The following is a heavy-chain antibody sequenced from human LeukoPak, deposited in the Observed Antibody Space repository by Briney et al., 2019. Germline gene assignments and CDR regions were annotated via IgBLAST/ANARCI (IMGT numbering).Heavy chain of an antibody. CDR3: ATHTYYSDTAAECDY. V-gene: IGHV3-48*01. CDR2: ISSTTKNV. D-gene: IGHD3-22*01. Sequence: PGGSLRLSCAASGFTFTTCNMNWFRQAPGKGLEWISYISSTTKNVYYADSVRGRFTISRDNAKNSLYLQMNSLRAEDTAVYYCATHTYYSDTAAECDYWGQGTLVTVSS. CDR1: GFTFTTCN. J-gene: IGHJ4*02.